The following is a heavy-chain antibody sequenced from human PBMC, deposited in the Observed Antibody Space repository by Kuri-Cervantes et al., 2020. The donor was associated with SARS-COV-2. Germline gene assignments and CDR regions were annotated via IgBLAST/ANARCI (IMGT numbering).Heavy chain of an antibody. V-gene: IGHV3-15*07. CDR1: GFTFSNAW. J-gene: IGHJ4*02. Sequence: GGSLRLSCAASGFTFSNAWMNWARQAPGKGLEWVGRIKSKTDGGTTDYAAPVKGRFTISRDDSKNTLYLQMNSLRAEDTAVYYCAKSRWQQLSWLDYWGQGTLVTVSS. CDR3: AKSRWQQLSWLDY. D-gene: IGHD6-13*01. CDR2: IKSKTDGGTT.